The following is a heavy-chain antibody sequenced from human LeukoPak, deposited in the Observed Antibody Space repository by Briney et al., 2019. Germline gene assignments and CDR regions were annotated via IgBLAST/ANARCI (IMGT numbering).Heavy chain of an antibody. CDR2: INWNGGST. J-gene: IGHJ4*02. V-gene: IGHV3-20*04. D-gene: IGHD2-15*01. CDR3: ARELGYCSGGSCERNYYFDY. Sequence: GGSLRLSCTASGFTFDDYGMSWVCQAPGKGLEWVSGINWNGGSTGYADSVKGRFTISRDNAKNSLYLQMNILRAEDTALYYCARELGYCSGGSCERNYYFDYWGQGTLVTVSS. CDR1: GFTFDDYG.